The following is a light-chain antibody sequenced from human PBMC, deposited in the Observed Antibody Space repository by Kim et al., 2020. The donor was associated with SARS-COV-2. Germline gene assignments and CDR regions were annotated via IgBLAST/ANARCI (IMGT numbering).Light chain of an antibody. CDR3: KTWGTGIQGV. CDR1: SGHSSYA. V-gene: IGLV4-69*01. J-gene: IGLJ3*02. CDR2: LNSDGSH. Sequence: QLVLTQSPSASASLGASVKLTCTLSSGHSSYAIAWHQQQPEKGPRYLMKLNSDGSHSKGDGIPDRFSGSSSGAERYHTISSLQSEDEADYYCKTWGTGIQGVFGGGTQLTVL.